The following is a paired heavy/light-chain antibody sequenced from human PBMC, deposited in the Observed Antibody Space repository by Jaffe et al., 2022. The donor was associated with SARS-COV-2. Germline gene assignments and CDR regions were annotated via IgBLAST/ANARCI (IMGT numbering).Heavy chain of an antibody. J-gene: IGHJ5*02. CDR3: VRVSGWGRFDA. CDR2: IRLDGSDK. D-gene: IGHD6-19*01. CDR1: GFTFVDYN. V-gene: IGHV3-7*03. Sequence: EVHLVESGGELVQPGGSLRLSCAASGFTFVDYNMGWVRRSPERGLEWVANIRLDGSDKYYVDSVKGRFTISRDNAKNSVYLQMNSLRAEDTAVYHCVRVSGWGRFDAWGQGTLVTASS.
Light chain of an antibody. CDR3: QQCYSLPYT. CDR2: WAS. J-gene: IGKJ2*01. CDR1: QSLLYSSNNHNY. V-gene: IGKV4-1*01. Sequence: DIVMTQSPDSLAVSLGERATISCKSSQSLLYSSNNHNYLAWYQQKPGQPPKLLIYWASTRESGVPDRFSGSGSGTDFTLTINSLQAEDVAVYYCQQCYSLPYTFGQGTYLEIK.